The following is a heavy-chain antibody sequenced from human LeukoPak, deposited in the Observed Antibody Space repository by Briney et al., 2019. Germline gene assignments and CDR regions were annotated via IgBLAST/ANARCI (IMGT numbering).Heavy chain of an antibody. CDR3: ARHLGVVDYGSGSYYNDAFDI. V-gene: IGHV4-59*08. CDR2: IYYSGST. J-gene: IGHJ3*02. CDR1: GGSISSYY. Sequence: SETLSLTCTVSGGSISSYYWSWIRQPPGKGLEWIGYIYYSGSTNYNPSLKSRVTISVDTSKNQFSLKLSSVTAADTAVYYCARHLGVVDYGSGSYYNDAFDIWGQGTMVTVSS. D-gene: IGHD3-10*01.